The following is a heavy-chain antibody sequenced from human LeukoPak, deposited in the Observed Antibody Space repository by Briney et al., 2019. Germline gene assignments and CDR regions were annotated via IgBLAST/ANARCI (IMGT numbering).Heavy chain of an antibody. Sequence: ASVKVSCKASGYTFTSYYMHWVRQAPGQGLEWMGIINPSGGSTSYAQKFQGRVTMTRDTSTSTAYMELSSLRSEDTAVYYCARTPRLTAAFDYWGQGTLVTVSS. CDR1: GYTFTSYY. V-gene: IGHV1-46*01. CDR2: INPSGGST. CDR3: ARTPRLTAAFDY. D-gene: IGHD2-21*02. J-gene: IGHJ4*02.